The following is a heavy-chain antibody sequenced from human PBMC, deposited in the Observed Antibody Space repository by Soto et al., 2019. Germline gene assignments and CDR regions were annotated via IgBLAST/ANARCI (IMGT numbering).Heavy chain of an antibody. CDR1: GYTFFTYD. CDR3: ARHHGPTTSENWFDP. V-gene: IGHV1-18*01. CDR2: MGTYSGDT. D-gene: IGHD5-12*01. J-gene: IGHJ5*02. Sequence: QVHLVQSGVEVKTPGASVKVSCQASGYTFFTYDISWVRQAPGQGLGWMGWMGTYSGDTKYAQKFQGRVTMTTDTSTTTAYLELRSLRSDDTAVYYCARHHGPTTSENWFDPWGQGTLVTVSS.